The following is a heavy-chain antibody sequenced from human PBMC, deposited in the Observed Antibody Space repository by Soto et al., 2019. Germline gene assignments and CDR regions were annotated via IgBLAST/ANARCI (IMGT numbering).Heavy chain of an antibody. CDR2: IYYSGST. V-gene: IGHV4-31*03. J-gene: IGHJ6*02. Sequence: SETLSLTCTVSGGSISSGGYYWSWIRQHPGKGLEWIGYIYYSGSTYYNPSLKSRVTISVDTSKNQFSLKLSSVTAADTAVYYCTRDRGIAVAGTHYGMDVWGQGTTVTVSS. D-gene: IGHD6-19*01. CDR1: GGSISSGGYY. CDR3: TRDRGIAVAGTHYGMDV.